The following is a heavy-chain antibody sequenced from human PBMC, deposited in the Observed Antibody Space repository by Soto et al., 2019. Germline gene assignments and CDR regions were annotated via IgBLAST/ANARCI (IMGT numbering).Heavy chain of an antibody. V-gene: IGHV3-49*03. Sequence: GSLRLSCTASGFTFGDYAMSWFRQAPGKGLEWVGFIRSKAYGGTTEYAASVKGRFTIPRDDSKSIAYLQMNSLKTEDTAVYYCTKSLRRYFDWLLLGWFDPWGQGTLVTVSS. J-gene: IGHJ5*02. D-gene: IGHD3-9*01. CDR1: GFTFGDYA. CDR3: TKSLRRYFDWLLLGWFDP. CDR2: IRSKAYGGTT.